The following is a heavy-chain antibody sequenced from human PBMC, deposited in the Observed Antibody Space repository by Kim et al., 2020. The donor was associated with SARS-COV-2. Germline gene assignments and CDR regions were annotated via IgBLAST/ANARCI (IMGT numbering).Heavy chain of an antibody. Sequence: GGSLRLSCAASGFTFNEAWMSWVRQAPGKGLEWVGRIKSKTEGGTTDYAAPVKGRFTISRDDSKNKLYLQMNSLETEDTAIYYCTYYYDSSASTQYFGYWGQGTLVTVSS. CDR3: TYYYDSSASTQYFGY. CDR2: IKSKTEGGTT. CDR1: GFTFNEAW. V-gene: IGHV3-15*01. J-gene: IGHJ4*02. D-gene: IGHD3-22*01.